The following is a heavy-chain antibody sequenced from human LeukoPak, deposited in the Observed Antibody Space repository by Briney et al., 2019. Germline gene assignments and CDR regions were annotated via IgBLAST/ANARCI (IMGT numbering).Heavy chain of an antibody. D-gene: IGHD3-3*01. Sequence: PSETLSLTCTVSGGSISSYYWSWIRQPPGKGLEWIGYIYYSGSTNYNPSLKSRVTISVDTSKNQFSLKLSSVTAADTAVYYCARGRSYDFWSGYPKYNWFDPWGQGTLVTVSS. CDR2: IYYSGST. J-gene: IGHJ5*02. V-gene: IGHV4-59*01. CDR1: GGSISSYY. CDR3: ARGRSYDFWSGYPKYNWFDP.